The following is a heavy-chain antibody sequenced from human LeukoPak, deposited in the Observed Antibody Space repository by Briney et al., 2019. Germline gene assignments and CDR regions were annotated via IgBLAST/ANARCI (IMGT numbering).Heavy chain of an antibody. D-gene: IGHD3-22*01. Sequence: GGSLRLSCAASGFTFDDYAMHWVRQVPGKGLEWVSLISGDGGSTFYADSVKGRFTISRDNSKNTLYLQMNSLRAEDTAVYYCARDLVGGWDDSSGYYYGYFDYWGQGTLVTVSS. V-gene: IGHV3-43*02. CDR2: ISGDGGST. J-gene: IGHJ4*02. CDR3: ARDLVGGWDDSSGYYYGYFDY. CDR1: GFTFDDYA.